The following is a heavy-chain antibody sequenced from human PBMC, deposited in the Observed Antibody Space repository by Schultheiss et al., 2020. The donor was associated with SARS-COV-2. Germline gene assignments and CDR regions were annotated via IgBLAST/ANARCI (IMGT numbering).Heavy chain of an antibody. D-gene: IGHD3-16*01. CDR2: IYYSGST. CDR1: GGSISSSSYY. V-gene: IGHV4-39*01. Sequence: SETLSLTCTVSGGSISSSSYYWGWIRQPPGKGLEWIGSIYYSGSTYYNPSLKSRVTISVDTSKNQFSLKLSSVTAADTAVYYCARALLLGDPDAFDIWGQGTMVTVSS. CDR3: ARALLLGDPDAFDI. J-gene: IGHJ3*02.